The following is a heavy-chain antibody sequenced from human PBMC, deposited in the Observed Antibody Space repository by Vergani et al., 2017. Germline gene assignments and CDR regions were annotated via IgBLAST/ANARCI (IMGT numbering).Heavy chain of an antibody. CDR2: IIPIFGTA. Sequence: VQLVQSGAEVKKPGESLKISCKASGGTFSSYAISWVRQAPGQGLEWMGRIIPIFGTANYAQKFQGRVTITADESTSTAYMELSSLRSEDTAVYYCARDALRFTIFGTRHYYYGMDVWGQGTTVTVSS. V-gene: IGHV1-69*18. J-gene: IGHJ6*02. CDR3: ARDALRFTIFGTRHYYYGMDV. CDR1: GGTFSSYA. D-gene: IGHD3-3*01.